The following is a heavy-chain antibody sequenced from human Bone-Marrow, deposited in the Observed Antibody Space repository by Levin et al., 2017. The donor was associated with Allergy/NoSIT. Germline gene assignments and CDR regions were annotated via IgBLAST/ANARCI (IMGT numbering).Heavy chain of an antibody. J-gene: IGHJ4*02. D-gene: IGHD3-22*01. CDR1: GFTFSSYS. CDR3: AREQEEYYYDSSGSLDY. Sequence: GGSLRLSCAASGFTFSSYSMNWVRQAPGKGLEWVSSISSSSSYIYYADSVKGRFTISRDNAKNSLYLQMNSLRAEDTAVYYCAREQEEYYYDSSGSLDYWGQGTLVTVSS. V-gene: IGHV3-21*01. CDR2: ISSSSSYI.